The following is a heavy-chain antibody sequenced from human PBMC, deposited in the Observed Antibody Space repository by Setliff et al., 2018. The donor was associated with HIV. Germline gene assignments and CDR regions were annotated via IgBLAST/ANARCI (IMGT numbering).Heavy chain of an antibody. CDR2: IFPGDSDT. CDR1: GYSFTNYW. V-gene: IGHV5-51*01. D-gene: IGHD2-21*02. Sequence: LKISCQASGYSFTNYWIGWVRQMPGKGLEWMGIIFPGDSDTRYSPSFQGQVIISADKSISTAYLHLSSLKASDTAIYYCVRRDNLVVTLTYYFDSWGQGTLVTVSS. J-gene: IGHJ4*02. CDR3: VRRDNLVVTLTYYFDS.